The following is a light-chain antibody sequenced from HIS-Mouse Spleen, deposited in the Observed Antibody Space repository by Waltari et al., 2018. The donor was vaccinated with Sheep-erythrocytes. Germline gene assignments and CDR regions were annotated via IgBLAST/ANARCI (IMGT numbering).Light chain of an antibody. J-gene: IGLJ1*01. CDR2: DVS. CDR1: SSDVGGYHY. V-gene: IGLV2-11*01. CDR3: CSYAGSYNHV. Sequence: QSALTQPRSVSGSPGQSVTISCPGTSSDVGGYHYFSCYQQHPGKAPKLMIYDVSKRPSGVPDRFSGSKSGNTASLTISGLQAEDEADYYCCSYAGSYNHVFATGTKVTVL.